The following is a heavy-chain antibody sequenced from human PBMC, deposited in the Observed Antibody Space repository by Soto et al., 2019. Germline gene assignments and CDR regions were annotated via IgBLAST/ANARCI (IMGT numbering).Heavy chain of an antibody. J-gene: IGHJ6*02. CDR2: IWYDGSNK. CDR1: GFTFSSYG. Sequence: QVQLVESGGGVVQPGRSLRLSCAASGFTFSSYGMHWVRQAPGKGLEWVAVIWYDGSNKYYADSVKGRFTISRDNSKNTLYLQMNSLRAEDTAVYYCARDRGGNFYYYYGMDVWCQGTTVTVSS. V-gene: IGHV3-33*01. D-gene: IGHD2-21*02. CDR3: ARDRGGNFYYYYGMDV.